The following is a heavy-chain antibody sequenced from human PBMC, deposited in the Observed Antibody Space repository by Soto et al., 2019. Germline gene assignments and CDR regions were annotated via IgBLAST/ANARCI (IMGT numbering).Heavy chain of an antibody. CDR3: AKVAATGYYCDY. CDR1: GLTFSTYA. J-gene: IGHJ4*02. Sequence: GESLKISCAASGLTFSTYAMSWVRQAPGKGLEWVSIISGRGDNTYYAESVKGHFTISRDNSKNTLYLQMSSLRAEDTAVYYCAKVAATGYYCDYWGQGTLVTVSS. V-gene: IGHV3-23*01. CDR2: ISGRGDNT. D-gene: IGHD6-25*01.